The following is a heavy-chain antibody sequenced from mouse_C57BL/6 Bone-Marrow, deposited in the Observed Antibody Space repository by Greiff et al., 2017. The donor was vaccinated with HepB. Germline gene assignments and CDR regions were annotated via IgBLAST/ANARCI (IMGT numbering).Heavy chain of an antibody. CDR1: GYTFTSYW. CDR2: IDPSDSYT. Sequence: QVQLQQPGAELVMPGASVKLSCKASGYTFTSYWMHWVKQRPGQGLEWIGEIDPSDSYTNYNQKFKGKSTLTVDKSSCTAYMQLSSLTSEDSAVYYCARGYYGVDWGQGTLVTVSA. J-gene: IGHJ3*01. D-gene: IGHD1-1*01. CDR3: ARGYYGVD. V-gene: IGHV1-69*01.